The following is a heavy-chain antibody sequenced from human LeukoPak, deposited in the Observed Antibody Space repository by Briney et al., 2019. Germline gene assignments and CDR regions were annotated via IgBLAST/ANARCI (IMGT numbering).Heavy chain of an antibody. CDR2: INPNSGGT. CDR3: ARDAYGTSCYDY. CDR1: GYTFTGYY. J-gene: IGHJ4*02. D-gene: IGHD2-2*01. Sequence: ASVKVSCKASGYTFTGYYTHWVRQAPGQGLEWMGWINPNSGGTNYAQKFQGRVTMTRDTSISTAYMELSRLRSDDTAVYYCARDAYGTSCYDYWGQGTLVTVSS. V-gene: IGHV1-2*02.